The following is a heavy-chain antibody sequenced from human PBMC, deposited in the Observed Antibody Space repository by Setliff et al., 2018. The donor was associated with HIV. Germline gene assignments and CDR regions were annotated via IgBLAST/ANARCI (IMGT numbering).Heavy chain of an antibody. Sequence: SETLSLTCAVYGGSFSGYYWSWIRQPPGKGLEWIGEIIHTGSTNYNPSLKSRLTISVDTSKNQVSLTLSSVTPADTAVYYCARHICGTTACYAVDVWGPGTMVTVSS. D-gene: IGHD2-2*01. J-gene: IGHJ3*01. CDR3: ARHICGTTACYAVDV. CDR1: GGSFSGYY. CDR2: IIHTGST. V-gene: IGHV4-34*12.